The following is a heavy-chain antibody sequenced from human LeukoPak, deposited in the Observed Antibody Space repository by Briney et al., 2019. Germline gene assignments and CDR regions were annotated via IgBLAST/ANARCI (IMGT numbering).Heavy chain of an antibody. CDR1: GFTVSSNY. CDR3: ARDRRAYYGSGRFHYYYGMDV. Sequence: GGSLRLSCAASGFTVSSNYMSWVRAAPGKGLEWVSVIYSGGSTYYAASVKCRVTISRPNSKNTLYLQRNSLRAEDTAVYYCARDRRAYYGSGRFHYYYGMDVWGQGTTVTVSS. D-gene: IGHD3-10*01. CDR2: IYSGGST. V-gene: IGHV3-53*04. J-gene: IGHJ6*02.